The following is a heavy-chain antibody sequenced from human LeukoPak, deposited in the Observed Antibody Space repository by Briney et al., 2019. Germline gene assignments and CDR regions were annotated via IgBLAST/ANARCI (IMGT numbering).Heavy chain of an antibody. CDR1: KFNFNSYG. J-gene: IGHJ4*02. D-gene: IGHD6-19*01. Sequence: GGSLRLSCTTSKFNFNSYGMTWVRQAPGKGLEWVSSISGSGGSTQYAASVQGRFTISRDNSKNTLYLQMNSLRAEDTAVYYCAKEQWLGKMNYFDYWGQGTLVTVSS. V-gene: IGHV3-23*01. CDR2: ISGSGGST. CDR3: AKEQWLGKMNYFDY.